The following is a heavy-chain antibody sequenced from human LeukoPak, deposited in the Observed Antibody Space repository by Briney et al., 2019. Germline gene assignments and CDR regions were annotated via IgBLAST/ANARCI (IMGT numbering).Heavy chain of an antibody. CDR3: AKDVDAVWSGYYKY. D-gene: IGHD3-3*01. CDR2: IKQDGSEK. CDR1: GFTFSSYW. J-gene: IGHJ4*02. Sequence: PGGSLRLSCAASGFTFSSYWMSWVRQAPGKGLEWVANIKQDGSEKYYVDSVKGRFTISRDNAKNSLYLQMNSLRAEATAVYYCAKDVDAVWSGYYKYWGQGTLVTVSS. V-gene: IGHV3-7*03.